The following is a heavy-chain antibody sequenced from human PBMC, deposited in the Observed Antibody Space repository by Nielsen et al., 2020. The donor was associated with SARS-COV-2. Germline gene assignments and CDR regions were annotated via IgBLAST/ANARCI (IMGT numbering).Heavy chain of an antibody. CDR3: ASLAARPFSDI. V-gene: IGHV1-69*13. CDR1: GGTFSSYA. CDR2: IIPIFGTA. J-gene: IGHJ3*02. Sequence: SVQVSCKASGGTFSSYAISWVRQAPGQGLEWMGGIIPIFGTANYAQKFQGRVTITADESTRTAYMELSSLRSEDTAVYYCASLAARPFSDIWGQGTMVTVSS. D-gene: IGHD6-6*01.